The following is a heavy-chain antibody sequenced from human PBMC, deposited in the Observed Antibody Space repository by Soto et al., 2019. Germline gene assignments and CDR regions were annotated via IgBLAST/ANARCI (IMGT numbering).Heavy chain of an antibody. CDR2: INPNSGDT. D-gene: IGHD4-17*01. CDR3: TRGTQQYGDYGEYFHH. CDR1: GYTFTGYY. Sequence: QVQLVQSGAEVKKPGASVAVSCKASGYTFTGYYLHWVRQAPGQGLEWMGWINPNSGDTDSAQKFQGRVTLTRDTSISTAYMKLSRLRSDDTAIYYCTRGTQQYGDYGEYFHHWGQGTLVTVSS. J-gene: IGHJ1*01. V-gene: IGHV1-2*02.